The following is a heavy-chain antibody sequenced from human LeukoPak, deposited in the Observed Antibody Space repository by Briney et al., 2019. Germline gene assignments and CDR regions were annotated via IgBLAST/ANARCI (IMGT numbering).Heavy chain of an antibody. J-gene: IGHJ5*02. Sequence: PSQTLSLTCTVSGCSISSYYWSWIRQPPGKGREWIGRIYTSGSTNYNPSLKSRVTISVDKSKKQSSLKLSSVTAADTAVYYCARDGDSSGWYNWFDPWGQGTLVTVSS. V-gene: IGHV4-4*07. CDR2: IYTSGST. D-gene: IGHD6-19*01. CDR3: ARDGDSSGWYNWFDP. CDR1: GCSISSYY.